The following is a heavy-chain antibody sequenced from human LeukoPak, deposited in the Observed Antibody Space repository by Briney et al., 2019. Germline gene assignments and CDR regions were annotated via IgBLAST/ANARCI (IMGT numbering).Heavy chain of an antibody. V-gene: IGHV4-4*09. CDR3: ARAGAARGLQAYYYYYYMDV. CDR1: GGSISSYY. D-gene: IGHD3-10*01. Sequence: SETLSLTCTVSGGSISSYYWSWIRQPPGKGLEWIGYIYTSGSTNYNPSLKSRVTISVDTSKNQFSLKLSSVTAADTAVYYCARAGAARGLQAYYYYYYMDVWGKGTTVTVSS. CDR2: IYTSGST. J-gene: IGHJ6*03.